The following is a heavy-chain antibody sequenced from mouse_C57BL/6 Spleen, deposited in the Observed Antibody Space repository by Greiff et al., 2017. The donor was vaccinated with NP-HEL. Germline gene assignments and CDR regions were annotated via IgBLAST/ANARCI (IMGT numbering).Heavy chain of an antibody. J-gene: IGHJ3*01. D-gene: IGHD2-4*01. CDR1: GYTFTSYG. Sequence: VQLQQSGAELARPGASVKLSCKASGYTFTSYGISWVKQRTGQGLEWIGEIYPRSGNTYFNEKFKGKATLTADKSSSPAYMELRSLTSEDSAVYFCARDYDYARGAWFAYWGQGTLVTVSA. CDR2: IYPRSGNT. CDR3: ARDYDYARGAWFAY. V-gene: IGHV1-81*01.